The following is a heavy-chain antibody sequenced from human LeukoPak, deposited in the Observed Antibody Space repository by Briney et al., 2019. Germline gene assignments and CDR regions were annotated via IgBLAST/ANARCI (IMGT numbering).Heavy chain of an antibody. CDR2: ISSSSSYI. V-gene: IGHV3-21*01. CDR1: GFTFSSYS. J-gene: IGHJ6*03. CDR3: ARERVHYYMDV. Sequence: GGSLRLSCAASGFTFSSYSMNWVRQAPGKGLEWVSSISSSSSYIYYADSVKGRFTISRDNAKNSLYLQMNSLRAEDTAVYYCARERVHYYMDVWAKGPRSPSP.